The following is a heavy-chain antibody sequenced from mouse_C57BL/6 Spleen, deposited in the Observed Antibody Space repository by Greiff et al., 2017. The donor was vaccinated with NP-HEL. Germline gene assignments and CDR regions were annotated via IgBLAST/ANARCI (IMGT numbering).Heavy chain of an antibody. CDR2: ISYDGSN. J-gene: IGHJ2*01. CDR3: ARDGRTSYFDY. V-gene: IGHV3-6*01. CDR1: GYSITSGYY. Sequence: EVQLVESGPGLVKPSQSLSLTCSVTGYSITSGYYWNWIRQFPGNKLEWMGYISYDGSNNYNPSLKNRISITRDTSKNQFFLKLNSVTTEDTATYYCARDGRTSYFDYWGQGTTLTVSS. D-gene: IGHD5-1*01.